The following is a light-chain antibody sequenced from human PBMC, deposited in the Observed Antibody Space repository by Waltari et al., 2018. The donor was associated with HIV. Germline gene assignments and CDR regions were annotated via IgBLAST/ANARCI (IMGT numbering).Light chain of an antibody. CDR2: GNS. CDR3: QSHDSSLSGYV. Sequence: QSVLTQPPSVSGAPGQRVTIPCTGSRSNIGAGYHVNWYQQLPGTAPKLLIYGNSNRPSGVPDRFSGSKSGTSASLAITGLQAEDEADYYCQSHDSSLSGYVFGTGTKVTVL. CDR1: RSNIGAGYH. J-gene: IGLJ1*01. V-gene: IGLV1-40*01.